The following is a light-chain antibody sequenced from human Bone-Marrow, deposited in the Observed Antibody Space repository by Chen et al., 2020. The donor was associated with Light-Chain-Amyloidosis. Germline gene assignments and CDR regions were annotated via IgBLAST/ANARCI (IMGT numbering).Light chain of an antibody. CDR3: QVWDRSSDRPV. Sequence: SYVLTQQSSVSVAPGQTATIACGGNNIGTTSVHWYQQTPGPAPLLVVYDDSDRPSGIPERLSGSNSGNTATRTISRVEAGDEADYYCQVWDRSSDRPVFGGGTKLTVL. V-gene: IGLV3-21*02. J-gene: IGLJ3*02. CDR1: NIGTTS. CDR2: DDS.